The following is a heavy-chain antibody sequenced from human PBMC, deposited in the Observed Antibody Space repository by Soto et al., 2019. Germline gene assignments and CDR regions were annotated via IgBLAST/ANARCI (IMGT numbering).Heavy chain of an antibody. J-gene: IGHJ4*02. CDR3: ASLRGYSGYGYFDY. D-gene: IGHD5-12*01. CDR2: IKQDGSEK. Sequence: GGSLRLSGAASGFTCSSYWMSWVRQAPGKGLEWVANIKQDGSEKYYVDSVKGRFTISRDNAKNSLYLQMNSLRAEDTAVYYCASLRGYSGYGYFDYWGQGTLVTVSS. CDR1: GFTCSSYW. V-gene: IGHV3-7*01.